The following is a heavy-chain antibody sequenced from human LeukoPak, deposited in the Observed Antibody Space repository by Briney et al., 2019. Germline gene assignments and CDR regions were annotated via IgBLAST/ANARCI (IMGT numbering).Heavy chain of an antibody. CDR1: GGSISSSSYY. CDR2: IYYSGST. J-gene: IGHJ6*03. CDR3: ARDAYYDSSGYYLPPPYYYYYMDV. D-gene: IGHD3-22*01. V-gene: IGHV4-39*07. Sequence: PSETLSLTCTVSGGSISSSSYYWGWIRQPPGKGLEWIGSIYYSGSTYYNPSLKSRVTISVDTSKNQFSLKLSSVTAADTAVYYCARDAYYDSSGYYLPPPYYYYYMDVWGKGTTVTVSS.